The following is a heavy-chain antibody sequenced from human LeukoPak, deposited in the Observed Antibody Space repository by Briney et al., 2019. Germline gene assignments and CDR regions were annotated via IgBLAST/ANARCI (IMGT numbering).Heavy chain of an antibody. CDR3: AKDSGSSGWYRRDAFDI. J-gene: IGHJ3*02. Sequence: GGSLRLSCAASGFTFSSYAMSWVRQAPGKGLEWVSAISGSGGSTYYADSVRGRFTISRDNSKNTLYLQMNSLRAEDTAVYYCAKDSGSSGWYRRDAFDIWGQGTMVTVSS. D-gene: IGHD6-19*01. CDR2: ISGSGGST. CDR1: GFTFSSYA. V-gene: IGHV3-23*01.